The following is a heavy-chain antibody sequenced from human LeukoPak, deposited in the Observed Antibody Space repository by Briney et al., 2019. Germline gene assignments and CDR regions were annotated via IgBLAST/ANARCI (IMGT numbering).Heavy chain of an antibody. CDR1: GGSISSSSYY. Sequence: SETLSLTCTVSGGSISSSSYYWGWIRQPPGKGLEWIGSIYYSGSTYYNPSLKSRVTISVDTSKNQFSLKLSSVTAADTAVYYCARVWVSGSYRPQYYRAEYYFDYWGQGTLVTVSS. J-gene: IGHJ4*02. CDR3: ARVWVSGSYRPQYYRAEYYFDY. D-gene: IGHD1-26*01. CDR2: IYYSGST. V-gene: IGHV4-39*07.